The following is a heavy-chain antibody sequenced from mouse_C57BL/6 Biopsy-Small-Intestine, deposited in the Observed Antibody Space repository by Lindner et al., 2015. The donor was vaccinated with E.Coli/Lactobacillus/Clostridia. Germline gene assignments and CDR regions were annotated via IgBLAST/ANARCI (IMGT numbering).Heavy chain of an antibody. CDR2: INPSSGYV. V-gene: IGHV1-7*01. CDR3: ARHFTSAVTSGAMDY. Sequence: VQLQESGAELAEPGASVKLSCKASGYTFTTFWMHWVKQSPGQGLEWIGYINPSSGYVKYNQKFMDKATLTADKSSSTAYIQLNSLTYEDSAVYYCARHFTSAVTSGAMDYWGQGTSVTVSS. D-gene: IGHD1-1*01. CDR1: GYTFTTFW. J-gene: IGHJ4*01.